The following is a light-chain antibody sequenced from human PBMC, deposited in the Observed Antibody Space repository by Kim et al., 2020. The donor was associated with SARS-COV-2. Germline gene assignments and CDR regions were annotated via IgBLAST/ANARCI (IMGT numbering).Light chain of an antibody. CDR2: DVT. J-gene: IGLJ1*01. V-gene: IGLV2-14*03. Sequence: QSALTQSASVSGSPGQSITISCTGSSSDIGAYNSVSWYQQHPGKAPKLILYDVTERPSGISHRFSGSKSANTASLTISGLQAEDESDYYCTSYTSSNTLVFGTGTKVTVL. CDR3: TSYTSSNTLV. CDR1: SSDIGAYNS.